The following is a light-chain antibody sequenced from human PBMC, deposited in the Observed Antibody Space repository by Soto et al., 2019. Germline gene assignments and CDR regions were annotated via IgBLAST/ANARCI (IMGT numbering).Light chain of an antibody. J-gene: IGKJ2*01. V-gene: IGKV2-30*01. Sequence: DVVMTQSPLSLPVTLGQPASISCRSSQSPVYSDGNTYLNWFQQRPGQSPRRLIYQVSNRDSGVPDRFSGRGSGSDFTPKIRTVEAKAIGVYYCMQNTHWPYTFGQGTKLEIK. CDR2: QVS. CDR3: MQNTHWPYT. CDR1: QSPVYSDGNTY.